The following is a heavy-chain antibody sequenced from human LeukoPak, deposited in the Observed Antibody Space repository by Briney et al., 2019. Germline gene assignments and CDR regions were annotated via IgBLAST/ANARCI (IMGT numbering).Heavy chain of an antibody. V-gene: IGHV1-18*01. CDR1: GYTFTSYG. D-gene: IGHD3-22*01. J-gene: IGHJ4*02. CDR3: ARDRLTPPDSSGYYYVEPYFDY. CDR2: ISAYNGKT. Sequence: ASVTVSCKASGYTFTSYGISWVRQAPGHGLEWMGWISAYNGKTNYAQKLQGRVTMTTDTSTSTAYMELRSLRSDDTAVYYCARDRLTPPDSSGYYYVEPYFDYWGQGTLVTVSS.